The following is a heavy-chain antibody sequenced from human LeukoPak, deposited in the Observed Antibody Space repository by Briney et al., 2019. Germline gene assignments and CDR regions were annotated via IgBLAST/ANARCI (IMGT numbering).Heavy chain of an antibody. CDR2: IYTSGST. Sequence: PSQTLSLTCTVSGGSISSGSYYWSWIRQPAGKGLEWIGRIYTSGSTNYNPSLKSRVTISVDTSKNQFSLKLSSVTAADTAVYYCARLYPYGYYDSGSYVYFQHWGQGTLVTVSS. J-gene: IGHJ1*01. CDR3: ARLYPYGYYDSGSYVYFQH. V-gene: IGHV4-61*02. CDR1: GGSISSGSYY. D-gene: IGHD3-10*01.